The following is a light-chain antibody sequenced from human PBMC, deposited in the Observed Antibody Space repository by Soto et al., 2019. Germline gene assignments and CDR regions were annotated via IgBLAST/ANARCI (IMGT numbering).Light chain of an antibody. CDR3: CSYEGGSWV. CDR1: SRDVGDYNY. V-gene: IGLV2-11*01. Sequence: QSALTQPRSVSGSPGQSVTISCIGSSRDVGDYNYVSWYQQHPGKAPTLIVYDVSKRPSGVPGRFSGSKSGNTASLTISGLQAEDEADYYCCSYEGGSWVFGGGTKLTVL. CDR2: DVS. J-gene: IGLJ3*02.